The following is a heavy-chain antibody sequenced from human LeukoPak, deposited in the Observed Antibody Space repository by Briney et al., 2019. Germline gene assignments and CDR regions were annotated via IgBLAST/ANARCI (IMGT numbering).Heavy chain of an antibody. Sequence: PGGSLRLSCAASGFTFSSYEMNWVRQAPGKGLEWGSYISSSGSAIYYADSVKGRFTISRDNAKNSLYLQMNSLTAEDTAVYYCARDYITMVRGVVGYWGQGTLVTVSS. V-gene: IGHV3-48*03. CDR2: ISSSGSAI. J-gene: IGHJ4*02. CDR3: ARDYITMVRGVVGY. D-gene: IGHD3-10*01. CDR1: GFTFSSYE.